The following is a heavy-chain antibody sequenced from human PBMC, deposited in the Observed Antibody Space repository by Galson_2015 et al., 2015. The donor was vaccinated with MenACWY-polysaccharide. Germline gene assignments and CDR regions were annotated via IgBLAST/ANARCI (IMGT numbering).Heavy chain of an antibody. CDR1: GFTFTNYA. D-gene: IGHD6-13*01. V-gene: IGHV3-23*01. J-gene: IGHJ4*02. Sequence: SLRLSCAASGFTFTNYAMSWVRQTPGEGLEWVSAITVSGDNTYYADSVKGRFAISRDNSKNTLSLQMNCLRTEDTAVYYCAKGLRGPAAGTDYFDYWGQGTLVTVSP. CDR2: ITVSGDNT. CDR3: AKGLRGPAAGTDYFDY.